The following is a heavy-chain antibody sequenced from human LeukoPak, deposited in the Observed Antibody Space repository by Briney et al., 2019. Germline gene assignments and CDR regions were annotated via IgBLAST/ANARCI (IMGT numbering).Heavy chain of an antibody. V-gene: IGHV3-21*01. J-gene: IGHJ6*04. CDR1: GFTFSNYN. Sequence: PGGSLRLSCVASGFTFSNYNMNWVRQAPGKGLEWVSSISSSSSSSYIYYADSVKGRFTISRDNAKNSLYLQMDSLRAEDTAVYYCAELGITMIGGVWGKGTTVTISS. CDR3: AELGITMIGGV. D-gene: IGHD3-10*02. CDR2: ISSSSSSSYI.